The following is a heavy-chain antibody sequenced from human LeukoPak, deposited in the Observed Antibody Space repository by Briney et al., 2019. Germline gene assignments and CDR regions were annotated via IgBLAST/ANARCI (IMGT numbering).Heavy chain of an antibody. D-gene: IGHD4-17*01. J-gene: IGHJ4*02. CDR2: ISSSGSTI. Sequence: GGSLRLSCAASGFTFSSYEMNWVRQAPGKGLEWVSYISSSGSTIYYADSVKGRLTISRDNAKNSLYLQMNSLRAEGTAVYYCATLSVTYYFDYWGQGTLVTVSS. V-gene: IGHV3-48*03. CDR3: ATLSVTYYFDY. CDR1: GFTFSSYE.